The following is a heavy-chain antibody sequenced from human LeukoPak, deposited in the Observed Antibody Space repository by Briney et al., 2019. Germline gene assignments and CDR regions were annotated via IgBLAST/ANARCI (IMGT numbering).Heavy chain of an antibody. Sequence: ASVKVSCKASGYTFTCYYMHWVRQAPGQGLEWMGWINPNSGGTNYAQKFQGRVTMTRDTSISTAYMELSRLRSDDTAVYYCARALKYSSSLAFDYWGQGTLVTVSS. CDR1: GYTFTCYY. D-gene: IGHD6-6*01. V-gene: IGHV1-2*02. CDR3: ARALKYSSSLAFDY. J-gene: IGHJ4*02. CDR2: INPNSGGT.